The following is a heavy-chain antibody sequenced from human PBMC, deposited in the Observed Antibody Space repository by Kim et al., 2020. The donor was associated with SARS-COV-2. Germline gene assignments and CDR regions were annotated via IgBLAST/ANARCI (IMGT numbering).Heavy chain of an antibody. CDR1: GYTIIDYN. Sequence: ASVKVSCKGSGYTIIDYNIHWVRQAPGQGLEWMGRIIPNSGGTIYAQNFQGRVTMTRDTSVSTAYMELSRLTPDDTAVYYCVRAFDYWGQGTLVTVSS. CDR3: VRAFDY. V-gene: IGHV1-2*06. CDR2: IIPNSGGT. J-gene: IGHJ4*02.